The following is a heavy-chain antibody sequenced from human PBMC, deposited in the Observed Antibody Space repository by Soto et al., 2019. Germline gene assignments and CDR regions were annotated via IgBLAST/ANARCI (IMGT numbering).Heavy chain of an antibody. V-gene: IGHV3-7*01. D-gene: IGHD3-22*01. Sequence: PGWSLRLSCAASGFTFSSYWMSLVRQAPGKGLEWVANIKQDGSEKYYVDSVKGRFTISRDNAKNSLYLQMNSLRAEDTAVYYCARDLSFWDSSGSPFEYWGKGTLVTVSS. J-gene: IGHJ4*02. CDR2: IKQDGSEK. CDR1: GFTFSSYW. CDR3: ARDLSFWDSSGSPFEY.